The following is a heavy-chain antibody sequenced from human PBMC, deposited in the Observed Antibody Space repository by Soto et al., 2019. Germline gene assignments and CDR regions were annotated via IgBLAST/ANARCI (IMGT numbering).Heavy chain of an antibody. Sequence: LRLSCAASGFTFSSYAMSWVRQAPGKGLEWVSAISGSGGSTYYADSVKGRFTISRDNSKNTLYLQMNSLRAEDTAVYYCAKASYYYDSSGYPYYFDYWGQGTLVTVSS. CDR1: GFTFSSYA. CDR3: AKASYYYDSSGYPYYFDY. J-gene: IGHJ4*02. V-gene: IGHV3-23*01. D-gene: IGHD3-22*01. CDR2: ISGSGGST.